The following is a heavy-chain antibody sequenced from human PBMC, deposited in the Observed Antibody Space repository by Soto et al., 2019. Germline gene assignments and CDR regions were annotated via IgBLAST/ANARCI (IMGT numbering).Heavy chain of an antibody. J-gene: IGHJ6*02. Sequence: EVQLLESGGGLVQPGGSLRLSCAASGFTFSSYAMSWVRQAPGKGLEWVAAISGSGGSTYYADSVKGRFTISRDNSKNPLYLQMNSLRDEDTAVYYCAPERLVATLGGDVWGQGTTVTVSS. V-gene: IGHV3-23*01. CDR2: ISGSGGST. CDR1: GFTFSSYA. D-gene: IGHD5-12*01. CDR3: APERLVATLGGDV.